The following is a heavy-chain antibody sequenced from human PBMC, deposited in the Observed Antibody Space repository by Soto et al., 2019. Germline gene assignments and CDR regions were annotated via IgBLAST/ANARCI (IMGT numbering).Heavy chain of an antibody. J-gene: IGHJ6*02. CDR2: ISGSGGST. CDR3: AKDSSESFLGWLSTFSYYYGMDV. Sequence: GVSLRLSCAASGFTFSSYAMSWVRQAPGKGLEWVSAISGSGGSTYYADSVKGRFTISRDNSKNTLYLQMNSLRAEDTAVYYCAKDSSESFLGWLSTFSYYYGMDVWGQGTTVTVS. D-gene: IGHD3-3*01. CDR1: GFTFSSYA. V-gene: IGHV3-23*01.